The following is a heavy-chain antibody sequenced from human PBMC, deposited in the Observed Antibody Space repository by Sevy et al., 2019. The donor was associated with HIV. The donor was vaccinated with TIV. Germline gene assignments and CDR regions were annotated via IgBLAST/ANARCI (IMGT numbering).Heavy chain of an antibody. CDR1: GFTPSTYG. J-gene: IGHJ4*02. CDR3: ARDPRMYGDYLLAYFDY. V-gene: IGHV3-33*01. CDR2: IGYDGSNK. Sequence: GGSLRLSCAASGFTPSTYGMHWVRQAPGKGLEWVAVIGYDGSNKYYADSVKGRFTISRDNSQNTLFLQMDSLRAEDTAVYYGARDPRMYGDYLLAYFDYWGQGTLVTVSS. D-gene: IGHD2-8*01.